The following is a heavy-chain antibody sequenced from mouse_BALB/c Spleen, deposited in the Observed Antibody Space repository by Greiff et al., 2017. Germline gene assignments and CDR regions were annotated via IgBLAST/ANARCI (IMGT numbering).Heavy chain of an antibody. J-gene: IGHJ2*01. CDR1: GFAFSSYD. D-gene: IGHD1-1*01. CDR2: ISSGGGST. V-gene: IGHV5-12-1*01. CDR3: ARRLLRGTFDY. Sequence: EVQLVESGGGLVKPGGSLKLSCAASGFAFSSYDMSWVRQTPEKRLEWVAYISSGGGSTYYPDTVKGRFTISRDNAKNTLYLQMSSLKSEDTAMYYCARRLLRGTFDYWGQGTTLTVSS.